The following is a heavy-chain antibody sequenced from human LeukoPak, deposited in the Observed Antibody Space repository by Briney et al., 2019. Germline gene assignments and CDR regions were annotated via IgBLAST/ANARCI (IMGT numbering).Heavy chain of an antibody. V-gene: IGHV4-34*01. J-gene: IGHJ4*02. CDR1: GGSFSGYY. CDR2: INHSGST. Sequence: SETLCLTCAVYGGSFSGYYWSWIRQPPGKGLEWIGEINHSGSTNYNPSLKSRVTISVDTSKNQFSLKLSSVTAADTAVYYCARLSASDFGVVHAFDYWGQGTLVTVSS. D-gene: IGHD3-3*01. CDR3: ARLSASDFGVVHAFDY.